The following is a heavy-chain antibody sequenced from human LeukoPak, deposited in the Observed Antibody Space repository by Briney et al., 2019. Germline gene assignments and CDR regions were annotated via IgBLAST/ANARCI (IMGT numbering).Heavy chain of an antibody. CDR2: ISYDGSNK. V-gene: IGHV3-30*04. D-gene: IGHD2-2*02. CDR3: ARGGRYCSSTSCYNEYFQH. Sequence: PGRSLRLSCAASGFTFSSYAMHWVRQAPGKGLEWVAVISYDGSNKYYADSVKGRFTISRDNSKNMLYLQMNSLRAEDTAVYYCARGGRYCSSTSCYNEYFQHWGQGTLVTVSS. CDR1: GFTFSSYA. J-gene: IGHJ1*01.